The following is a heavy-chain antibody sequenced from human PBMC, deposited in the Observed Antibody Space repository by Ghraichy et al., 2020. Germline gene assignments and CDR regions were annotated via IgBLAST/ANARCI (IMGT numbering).Heavy chain of an antibody. CDR2: ISYDGSNK. Sequence: GKSLNISCAASGFTFSSYAMHWVRQAPGKGLEWVAGISYDGSNKYYADSVKGRFTISRDNSKNTLYLQMNSLRAEDPAVYYCARSRIAATYYYYYYMDVWGKGTTVTVSS. CDR1: GFTFSSYA. CDR3: ARSRIAATYYYYYYMDV. D-gene: IGHD6-13*01. J-gene: IGHJ6*03. V-gene: IGHV3-30-3*01.